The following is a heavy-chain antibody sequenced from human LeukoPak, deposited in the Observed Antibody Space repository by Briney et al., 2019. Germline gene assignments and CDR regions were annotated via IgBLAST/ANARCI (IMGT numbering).Heavy chain of an antibody. CDR3: AMEGYSGNYPAY. Sequence: GGSLRLSCAASGFTFSTYSMNWVRQAPGKGLEWDSSISSSSSYIYYADSVKGRFTISRDNAKNSLYLQMNSLRAEDTAVYYCAMEGYSGNYPAYWGQGTLVTVS. D-gene: IGHD1-26*01. V-gene: IGHV3-21*01. J-gene: IGHJ4*02. CDR1: GFTFSTYS. CDR2: ISSSSSYI.